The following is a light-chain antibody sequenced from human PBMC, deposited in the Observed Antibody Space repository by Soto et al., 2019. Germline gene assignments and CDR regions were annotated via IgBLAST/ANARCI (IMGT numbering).Light chain of an antibody. CDR1: QSVSSSY. CDR2: GAS. V-gene: IGKV3D-7*01. CDR3: QQDYNFPLT. J-gene: IGKJ4*01. Sequence: PGERVTLSCRASQSVSSSYLTWYQQKPGQAPRLLIYGASTRATSIPARFSGSGSGTDFTLTISSLQPEDFAVYYCQQDYNFPLTFGGGTKVDIK.